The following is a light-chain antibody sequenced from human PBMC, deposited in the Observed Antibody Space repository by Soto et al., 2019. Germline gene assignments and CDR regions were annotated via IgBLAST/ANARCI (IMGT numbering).Light chain of an antibody. J-gene: IGKJ5*01. CDR1: PNIGKY. V-gene: IGKV1-12*01. Sequence: IEMTQSPSSVSASVGDRVTITCRAGPNIGKYLAWYQQKPGKAPNLLIHSATILQGGVPSRFNGSGTGTQFTLTINTLQPEDSATYYCQPANSFPMTFGQGTRLEIK. CDR2: SAT. CDR3: QPANSFPMT.